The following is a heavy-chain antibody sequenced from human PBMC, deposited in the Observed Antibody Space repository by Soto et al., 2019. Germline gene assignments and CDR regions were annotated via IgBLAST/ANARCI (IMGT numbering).Heavy chain of an antibody. Sequence: EVQLVESGGGLVQPGGSLRLSCAASGFTFSSYWMHWVRQAPGEGLVWVSRINIDGSSTNYADSVKGRFTISRDIAKNRLYLQMKGLKYDDTAIYYGARCRVPIWGQGTMVTVST. D-gene: IGHD3-3*01. CDR2: INIDGSST. CDR1: GFTFSSYW. V-gene: IGHV3-74*01. J-gene: IGHJ3*02. CDR3: ARCRVPI.